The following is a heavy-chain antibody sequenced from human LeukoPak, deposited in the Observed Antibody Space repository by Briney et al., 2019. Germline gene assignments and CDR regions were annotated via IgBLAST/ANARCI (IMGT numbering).Heavy chain of an antibody. Sequence: PGGSLRLSCAASGFTFDDYGMSWVRQAPGKGLEWVANIKQDGSKKNYVDSVKGRFTISRDNAKNSLYLQMNSLRVEDTAVYYCARFISLGGWGQGAPVTVSS. CDR2: IKQDGSKK. V-gene: IGHV3-7*01. CDR3: ARFISLGG. J-gene: IGHJ4*02. CDR1: GFTFDDYG. D-gene: IGHD3-10*01.